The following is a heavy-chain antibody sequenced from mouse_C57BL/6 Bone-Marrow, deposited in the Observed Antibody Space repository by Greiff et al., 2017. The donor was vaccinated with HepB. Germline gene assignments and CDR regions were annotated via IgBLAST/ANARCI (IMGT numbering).Heavy chain of an antibody. V-gene: IGHV1-64*01. CDR1: GYTFTSYW. Sequence: VQLQQPGAELVKPGASVKLSCKASGYTFTSYWMHWVKQRPGQGLEWIGMIHPNSGSTNYNEKFKSKATLTVAKSSSTAYMQLSSLTSEDSAVYYCVGEDYDGYFDVWGTGTTVTVSS. J-gene: IGHJ1*03. CDR3: VGEDYDGYFDV. D-gene: IGHD2-4*01. CDR2: IHPNSGST.